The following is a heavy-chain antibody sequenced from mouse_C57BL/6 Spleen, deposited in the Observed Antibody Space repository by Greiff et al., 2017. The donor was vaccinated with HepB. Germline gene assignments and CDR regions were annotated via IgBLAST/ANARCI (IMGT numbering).Heavy chain of an antibody. CDR3: AAGYYSYAMDY. CDR1: GYTFTSYW. CDR2: INPSNGGT. D-gene: IGHD2-12*01. J-gene: IGHJ4*01. V-gene: IGHV1-53*01. Sequence: QVQLKESGTELVKPGASVKLSCKASGYTFTSYWMHWVKQRPGQGLEWIGNINPSNGGTNYNEKFKSKATLTVDKSSSTAYMQLSRLTSEDSAVYYCAAGYYSYAMDYWGQGTSVTVSS.